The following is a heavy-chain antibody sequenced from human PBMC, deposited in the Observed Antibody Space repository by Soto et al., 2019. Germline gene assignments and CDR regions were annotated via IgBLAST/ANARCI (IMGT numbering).Heavy chain of an antibody. V-gene: IGHV3-30-3*01. CDR3: ARVLEKYSSYDAFDI. J-gene: IGHJ3*02. D-gene: IGHD6-6*01. CDR1: GFTFSSYA. CDR2: ISYDGSNK. Sequence: PGGSLRLSCAASGFTFSSYAMHWVRQAPGKGLEWVAVISYDGSNKYYADSVKGRFTISRDNSKNTLYLQMNSLRAEDTAVYYCARVLEKYSSYDAFDIWGQGTMVTVS.